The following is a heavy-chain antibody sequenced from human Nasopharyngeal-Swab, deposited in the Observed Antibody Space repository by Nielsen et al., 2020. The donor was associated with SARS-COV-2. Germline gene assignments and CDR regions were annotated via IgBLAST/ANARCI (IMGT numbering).Heavy chain of an antibody. V-gene: IGHV4-34*01. CDR1: GGSFSGYS. CDR3: ATESREDYYYGMDV. CDR2: INHSGST. J-gene: IGHJ6*02. D-gene: IGHD1-26*01. Sequence: SETLSLTCAVYGGSFSGYSWSWIRQPPGKGLEWIGEINHSGSTNYNPSLKSRVTISVDTSKNQFSLKLSSVTAADTAVYYCATESREDYYYGMDVWGQGTTVTVSS.